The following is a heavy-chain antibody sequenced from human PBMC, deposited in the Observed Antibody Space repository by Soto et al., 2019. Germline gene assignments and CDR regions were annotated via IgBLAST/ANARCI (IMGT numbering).Heavy chain of an antibody. V-gene: IGHV3-48*01. CDR1: GFTFSSYS. Sequence: GGSLRLSCAASGFTFSSYSMNWVRQAPGKGLEWVSYISSSSSTIYYADSVKGRFTISRDNAKNSLYLQMNSLRAEDTAVYYCARDNIGPYSSSWYHTDYWGQGTLVTVSS. CDR2: ISSSSSTI. J-gene: IGHJ4*02. CDR3: ARDNIGPYSSSWYHTDY. D-gene: IGHD6-13*01.